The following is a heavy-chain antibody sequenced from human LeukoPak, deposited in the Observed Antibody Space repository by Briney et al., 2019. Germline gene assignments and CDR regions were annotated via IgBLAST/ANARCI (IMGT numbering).Heavy chain of an antibody. CDR1: GYTFNRYG. CDR3: AREVDYGDYSYYYYGMDV. V-gene: IGHV1-18*01. CDR2: IGSYNGNT. D-gene: IGHD4-17*01. Sequence: EASVKVSCKASGYTFNRYGISWVRQAPGQGLEWMGWIGSYNGNTNYAQKLQGRVTMTTDTSTSTAYMELRSLKSDDTAVYYCAREVDYGDYSYYYYGMDVWGQGTTVTVSS. J-gene: IGHJ6*02.